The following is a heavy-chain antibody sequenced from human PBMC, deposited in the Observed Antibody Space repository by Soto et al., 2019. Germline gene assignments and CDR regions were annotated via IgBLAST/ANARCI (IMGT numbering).Heavy chain of an antibody. CDR1: GGTFSSYA. Sequence: QVQLVQSGAEVKKPGSSVKVSCKASGGTFSSYAISWVRQAPGQGLEWMGGIIPIFGTANYAQKFQGRVTIPADDSTSTAYMELSSLRSEDTAVYYCAGIVVPAATGHYYGMDVWGQGTTVTVSS. CDR2: IIPIFGTA. CDR3: AGIVVPAATGHYYGMDV. V-gene: IGHV1-69*12. J-gene: IGHJ6*02. D-gene: IGHD2-2*01.